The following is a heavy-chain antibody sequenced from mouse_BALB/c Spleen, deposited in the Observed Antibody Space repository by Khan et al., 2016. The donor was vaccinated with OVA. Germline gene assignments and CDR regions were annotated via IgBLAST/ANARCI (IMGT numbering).Heavy chain of an antibody. Sequence: VQLVESGPGLVAPSQSLSITCTISGFSLTNYGVHWVRQPPGKGLEWLVVIWSDGSTTYNSALKSRLTISKDNSKSHVFLKMNSLQTDDTAMYFGAGQPYYHNNIMDDWGEGTSVTVSS. D-gene: IGHD2-10*01. J-gene: IGHJ4*01. CDR1: GFSLTNYG. V-gene: IGHV2-6-1*01. CDR3: AGQPYYHNNIMDD. CDR2: IWSDGST.